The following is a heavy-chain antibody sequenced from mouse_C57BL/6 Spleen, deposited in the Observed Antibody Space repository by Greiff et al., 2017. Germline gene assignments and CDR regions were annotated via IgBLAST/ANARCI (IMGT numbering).Heavy chain of an antibody. D-gene: IGHD2-1*01. CDR2: IVPNSGGT. Sequence: QVQLQQPGAELVKPGASVKLSCKASGYTFTSYWMHWVKQRPGRGLEWIGRIVPNSGGTKYNEKFKSKATLTVDKPSSTADMQLSSLTSEDSAVYYCARPYGNYRYAMAYWGQGTPVTVSA. CDR3: ARPYGNYRYAMAY. V-gene: IGHV1-72*01. J-gene: IGHJ4*01. CDR1: GYTFTSYW.